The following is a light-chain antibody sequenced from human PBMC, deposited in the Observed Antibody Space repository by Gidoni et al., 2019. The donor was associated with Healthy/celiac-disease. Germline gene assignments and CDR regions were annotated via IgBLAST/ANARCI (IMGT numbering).Light chain of an antibody. CDR3: QQGYRTLSWT. Sequence: DIQMTQSPSCLSASVGDRVTITCRASQSISSYLNWYQQKPGKAPKLLIYAASSLQSGVPSRFSGSGSGTDFTLTIISLQPEDFATFYCQQGYRTLSWTFGQGTKVEIK. CDR2: AAS. V-gene: IGKV1-39*01. J-gene: IGKJ1*01. CDR1: QSISSY.